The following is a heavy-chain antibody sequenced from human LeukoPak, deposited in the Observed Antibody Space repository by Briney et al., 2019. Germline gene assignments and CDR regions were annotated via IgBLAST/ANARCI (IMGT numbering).Heavy chain of an antibody. V-gene: IGHV4-61*02. CDR1: GGSISSGSYY. Sequence: SETLSLTCTVSGGSISSGSYYWSWIRQPAGKGLEWIGRIYTSGSTNYNPSLKSRVTISVDTSKNQFSLKLSSVTAADTAVYYCARRGGSYTLQNWGQGTLVTVSS. CDR2: IYTSGST. CDR3: ARRGGSYTLQN. J-gene: IGHJ4*02. D-gene: IGHD1-26*01.